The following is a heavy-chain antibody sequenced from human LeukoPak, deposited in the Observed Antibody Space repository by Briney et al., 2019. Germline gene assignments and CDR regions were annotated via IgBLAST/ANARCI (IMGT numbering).Heavy chain of an antibody. CDR1: GYTFTSYY. D-gene: IGHD3-10*01. V-gene: IGHV1-2*02. Sequence: ASVKVSCKASGYTFTSYYMHWVRQAPGQGLEWMGGINPNSGGTNYPQKFQGRVTITRDTSISTAYMELSRLRSDDTAVYYCARAIDYGSGSYLLDYWGQGTLVTVSS. CDR2: INPNSGGT. J-gene: IGHJ4*02. CDR3: ARAIDYGSGSYLLDY.